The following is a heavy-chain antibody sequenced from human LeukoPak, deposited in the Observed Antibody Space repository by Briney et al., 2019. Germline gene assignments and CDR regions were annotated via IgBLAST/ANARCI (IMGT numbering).Heavy chain of an antibody. D-gene: IGHD5-18*01. CDR2: IYPGDSDT. CDR3: ARGYVDTAVAFDI. J-gene: IGHJ3*02. V-gene: IGHV5-51*01. CDR1: GYNFANSW. Sequence: GESLKISCEGSGYNFANSWIAWVRQMPGKGLECMGIIYPGDSDTRYSPSFQGQVAISADKSINTAYLQWNRLKASDTAIYYCARGYVDTAVAFDIWGQGTMVTVSS.